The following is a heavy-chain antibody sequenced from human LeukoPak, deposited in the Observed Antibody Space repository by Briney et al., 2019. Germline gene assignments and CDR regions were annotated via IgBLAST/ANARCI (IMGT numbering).Heavy chain of an antibody. V-gene: IGHV1-69*16. CDR1: GGPFKNYF. CDR3: ARGRTTSLDAFDV. J-gene: IGHJ3*01. CDR2: IIPYLAST. D-gene: IGHD1-7*01. Sequence: SVKVSCKASGGPFKNYFVAWVRQAPGQGLEWVGGIIPYLASTNYAQKFQDRVTISTDESTTTVYMEMTSLTSEDTALYYCARGRTTSLDAFDVWGQGAMVTVSS.